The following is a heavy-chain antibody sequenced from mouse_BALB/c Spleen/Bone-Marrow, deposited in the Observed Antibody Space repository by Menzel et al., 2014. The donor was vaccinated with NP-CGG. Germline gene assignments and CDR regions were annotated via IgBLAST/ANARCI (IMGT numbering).Heavy chain of an antibody. J-gene: IGHJ2*01. CDR3: ARGTYRYYFDY. D-gene: IGHD2-14*01. CDR2: ILPGSGTT. V-gene: IGHV1-9*01. Sequence: QVQLQHSGAELMKPGASVKISCKATGYTFSSYWIEWVKQRPGHGLEWIGEILPGSGTTNYNEKFKGKATFTADTSSNTAYMQLSNLTSEDSAVYYCARGTYRYYFDYWGQGTTLTVSS. CDR1: GYTFSSYW.